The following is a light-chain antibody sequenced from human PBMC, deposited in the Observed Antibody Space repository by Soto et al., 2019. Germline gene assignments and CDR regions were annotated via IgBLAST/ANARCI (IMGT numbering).Light chain of an antibody. CDR1: QTISND. CDR3: RQNNKWPPVT. Sequence: EVVMTQSPATVSLSPGEGVTLSCRASQTISNDLAWYQQKPGQAPRLLIYGASTRATGVPARFSGGGSGTKVTLLISSLQSEDFAFYYYRQNNKWPPVTFGGGTKVEIK. CDR2: GAS. V-gene: IGKV3-15*01. J-gene: IGKJ4*01.